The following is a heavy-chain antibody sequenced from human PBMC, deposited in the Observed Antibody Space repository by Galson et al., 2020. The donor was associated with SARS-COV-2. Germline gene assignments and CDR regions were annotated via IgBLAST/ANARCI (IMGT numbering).Heavy chain of an antibody. Sequence: GESLKLSCQGPGYSFTIYWIALVRQMPGQGLEWIGITFPADSTTISSTPFHGQVTTSADKSITTAYLQWRRLKASDTAIYDCARPSGDNSYYNGMDVWGQVTTSTVS. CDR2: TFPADSTT. V-gene: IGHV5-51*01. CDR3: ARPSGDNSYYNGMDV. CDR1: GYSFTIYW. J-gene: IGHJ6*02. D-gene: IGHD4-17*01.